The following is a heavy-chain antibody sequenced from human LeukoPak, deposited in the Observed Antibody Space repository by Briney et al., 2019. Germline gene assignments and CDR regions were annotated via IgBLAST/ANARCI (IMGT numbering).Heavy chain of an antibody. CDR3: AKDRAGSYDY. V-gene: IGHV3-30*18. D-gene: IGHD3-10*01. J-gene: IGHJ4*02. Sequence: GSLRLSCAASGFTLSSYGIHWVRQAPGKGLEWVAVISYDGSNKYYADSVKGRFTISRDNSKNTLYLQMNSLRAEDTAVYYCAKDRAGSYDYWGQETLVTVSS. CDR1: GFTLSSYG. CDR2: ISYDGSNK.